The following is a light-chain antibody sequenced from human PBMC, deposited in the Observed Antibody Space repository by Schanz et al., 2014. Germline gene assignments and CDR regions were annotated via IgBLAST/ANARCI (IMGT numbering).Light chain of an antibody. Sequence: VLTQTPSVSVAPGKTATIICGGNNLGGKSVHWYQQRPGQAPVLVVYDDTDRPSGIPERFSGSNSGNTATLTISRVEAGDEADYYCHLWDATNDHLFGGGTKLTVL. CDR1: NLGGKS. J-gene: IGLJ2*01. CDR2: DDT. V-gene: IGLV3-21*03. CDR3: HLWDATNDHL.